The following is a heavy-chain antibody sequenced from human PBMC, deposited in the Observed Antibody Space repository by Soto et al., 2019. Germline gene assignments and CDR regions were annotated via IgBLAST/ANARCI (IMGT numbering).Heavy chain of an antibody. V-gene: IGHV3-7*05. CDR2: IKEDGSEK. CDR3: ARDLGAPGRGSAVGYYYHYGMDV. CDR1: EFTFSSYW. D-gene: IGHD2-2*01. Sequence: EVQLVESGGGLVQPGGSLRISCAASEFTFSSYWMNWVRQAPVKGLEWVANIKEDGSEKYYVDSVKGGFTISRDNAKNSLYLQMNSLRGEDTAVYYCARDLGAPGRGSAVGYYYHYGMDVWGQGTTVTVSS. J-gene: IGHJ6*02.